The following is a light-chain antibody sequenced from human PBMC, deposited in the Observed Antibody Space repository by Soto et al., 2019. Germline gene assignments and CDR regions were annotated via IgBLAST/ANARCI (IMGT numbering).Light chain of an antibody. CDR3: FSFTTTSTHV. CDR2: EVT. Sequence: QSALTQPASVSGSPGQSITISCTGTSSDVGGYNYVSWYQQHPGKAPKLVIYEVTKRPSGVSNRFSGSKSGNTASLTISGLQAEDETEYLCFSFTTTSTHVFGTVTKLTVL. CDR1: SSDVGGYNY. V-gene: IGLV2-14*01. J-gene: IGLJ1*01.